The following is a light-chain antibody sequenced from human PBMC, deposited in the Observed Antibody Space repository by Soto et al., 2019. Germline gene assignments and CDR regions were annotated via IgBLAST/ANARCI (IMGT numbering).Light chain of an antibody. J-gene: IGKJ4*01. V-gene: IGKV1-12*01. CDR1: QGLSGW. Sequence: DRQMTQSPSSVSASVADRVTITCRASQGLSGWLAWYQQKPGQAPKLLIYAASKLQSGVPSRFSGSGSAKDFTRPISSLLPEDFATDYWQQAMRFPLTCGGGTNV. CDR3: QQAMRFPLT. CDR2: AAS.